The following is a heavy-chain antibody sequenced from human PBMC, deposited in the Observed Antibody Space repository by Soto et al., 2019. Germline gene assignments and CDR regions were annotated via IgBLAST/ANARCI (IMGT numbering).Heavy chain of an antibody. V-gene: IGHV1-24*01. Sequence: ASVKVSCKVSGYTLTELSMRWGRQAPGKGLEWMGGFDPEDGETIYAQKFQGRVTMTEDTSTDTAYMELSSLRSEDMAVYYCATSRLWFGRPDAFDIWGQGTMVTVSS. CDR2: FDPEDGET. CDR3: ATSRLWFGRPDAFDI. CDR1: GYTLTELS. D-gene: IGHD3-10*01. J-gene: IGHJ3*02.